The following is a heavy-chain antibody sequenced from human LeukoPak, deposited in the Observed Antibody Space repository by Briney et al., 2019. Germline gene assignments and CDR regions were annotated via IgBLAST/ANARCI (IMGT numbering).Heavy chain of an antibody. CDR3: AKNYYDSSAYYSDY. J-gene: IGHJ4*02. Sequence: SETLSLTCTVSGGSISSSIYYWGWIRQPPGKGLEWIGKIHHSGSTYYNPSLKSRVTISVDTSKNQFSLKLSSVTAADTAVYYCAKNYYDSSAYYSDYWGQGTLVTVSS. CDR1: GGSISSSIYY. D-gene: IGHD3-22*01. V-gene: IGHV4-39*01. CDR2: IHHSGST.